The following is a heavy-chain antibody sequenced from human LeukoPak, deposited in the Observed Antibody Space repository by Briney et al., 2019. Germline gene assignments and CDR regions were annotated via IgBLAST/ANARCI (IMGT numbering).Heavy chain of an antibody. CDR1: GFTFSSYA. CDR2: ISGSGGNT. J-gene: IGHJ3*02. V-gene: IGHV3-23*01. D-gene: IGHD6-13*01. Sequence: GGSLRLSCAASGFTFSSYARSWVRQPPGKGLNWVSSISGSGGNTFYADSVKGRFTISRDNSKNTLYLQMNSLRAEDTAVYYCARDWPSEWQHLPDYDAVDIWGQGTMVTVSS. CDR3: ARDWPSEWQHLPDYDAVDI.